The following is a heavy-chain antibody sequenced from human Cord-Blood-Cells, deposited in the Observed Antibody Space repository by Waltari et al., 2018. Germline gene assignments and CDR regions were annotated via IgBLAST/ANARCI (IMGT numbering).Heavy chain of an antibody. J-gene: IGHJ5*02. D-gene: IGHD3-3*01. CDR2: IYSGGST. V-gene: IGHV3-53*01. Sequence: EVQLVESGGGLIQPGGSLRLSCAASGFTVSSNYMSWVRQAPGKGVEWVSVIYSGGSTYYADSVKGRLTSSRDNSKNTLYLQMNSLRAEDTAVYYCARSFRFLEWLGWFDPWGQGTLVTVSS. CDR3: ARSFRFLEWLGWFDP. CDR1: GFTVSSNY.